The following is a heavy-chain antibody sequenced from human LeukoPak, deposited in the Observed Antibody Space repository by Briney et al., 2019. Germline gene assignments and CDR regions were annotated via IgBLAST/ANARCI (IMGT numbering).Heavy chain of an antibody. D-gene: IGHD5-12*01. Sequence: PGGSLRLSCAASGFTFSSYSMNWVRQAPGRGLEWVSSLSSNSRYIYYEDSVKGRFTISRDNTKNSLYLQMSGLRAEDTAVYYCTRATRGGYDGYFDYWGQGTLVTVSS. CDR1: GFTFSSYS. V-gene: IGHV3-21*06. CDR3: TRATRGGYDGYFDY. J-gene: IGHJ4*02. CDR2: LSSNSRYI.